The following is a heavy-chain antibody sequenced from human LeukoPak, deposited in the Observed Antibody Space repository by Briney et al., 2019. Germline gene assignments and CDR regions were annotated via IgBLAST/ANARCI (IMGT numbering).Heavy chain of an antibody. V-gene: IGHV4-38-2*02. CDR3: VRYCRSTARYTRSVDY. Sequence: SESLSLTCTVSGYSITSGYNWAWIRQPPGKVLEWIGSIYYSGSASYNPSIKRRVTVTVDTTTNECSLKVSSVPAADTAVYYGVRYCRSTARYTRSVDYWGQGTLVTVSS. CDR1: GYSITSGYN. D-gene: IGHD2-2*02. J-gene: IGHJ4*02. CDR2: IYYSGSA.